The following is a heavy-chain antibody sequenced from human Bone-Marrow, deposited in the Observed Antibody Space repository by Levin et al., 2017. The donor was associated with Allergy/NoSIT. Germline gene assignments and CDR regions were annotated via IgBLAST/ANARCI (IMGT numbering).Heavy chain of an antibody. CDR1: GGSINSGDSY. CDR2: IYYSGST. J-gene: IGHJ4*02. CDR3: ARLSLTFYDILTGYYSPIGTFDY. V-gene: IGHV4-30-4*01. Sequence: PSETLSLTCNVSGGSINSGDSYWSWIRQPPGKGLEWIGYIYYSGSTYYNPSLKSRITISIDTSKSQFSLQLGSVTAADTAVYYCARLSLTFYDILTGYYSPIGTFDYWGQGTLVTVSS. D-gene: IGHD3-9*01.